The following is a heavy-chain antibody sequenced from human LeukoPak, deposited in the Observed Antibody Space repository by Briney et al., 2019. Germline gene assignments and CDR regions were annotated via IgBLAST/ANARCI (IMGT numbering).Heavy chain of an antibody. Sequence: PGGSLRLSCAASGFTFSNAWMSWVRQAPGKGLEWVGRIKSKTDAGTTDYAAPVKGRFTISRDDSKNTLYLQMNSLKTEDTAVYYCTTDQYYYDSIGYYYFDYWGQGTLLTVSS. CDR1: GFTFSNAW. CDR3: TTDQYYYDSIGYYYFDY. J-gene: IGHJ4*02. CDR2: IKSKTDAGTT. V-gene: IGHV3-15*01. D-gene: IGHD3-22*01.